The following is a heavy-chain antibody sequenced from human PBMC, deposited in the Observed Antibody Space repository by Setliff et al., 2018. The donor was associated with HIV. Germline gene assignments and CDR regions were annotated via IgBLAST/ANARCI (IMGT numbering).Heavy chain of an antibody. D-gene: IGHD2-15*01. Sequence: SVKVSCKASGGTFSTYVITWVRQAPGQGLEWMGGIIAMFGTANYAQKFQDRVTITADASTSTAYMELSRLRSEDTAVYYCARSLRYCSADGCFSGWVYDAFDIWGQGTMVTVSS. CDR3: ARSLRYCSADGCFSGWVYDAFDI. CDR2: IIAMFGTA. J-gene: IGHJ3*02. CDR1: GGTFSTYV. V-gene: IGHV1-69*13.